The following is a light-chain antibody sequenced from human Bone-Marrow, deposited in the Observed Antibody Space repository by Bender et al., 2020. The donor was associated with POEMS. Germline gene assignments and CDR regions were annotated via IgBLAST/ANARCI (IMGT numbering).Light chain of an antibody. V-gene: IGLV3-21*02. J-gene: IGLJ2*01. CDR3: NSRDSAGYHVI. CDR2: DDS. CDR1: NIGRKS. Sequence: SYVLTQPPSVSVAPGQTATITCGGDNIGRKSVHWYQQRPGPAPLLIVYDDSDRPSGIPERFSGSNSGNTASLTITGAQAEDEADYYCNSRDSAGYHVICGGGTKRTV.